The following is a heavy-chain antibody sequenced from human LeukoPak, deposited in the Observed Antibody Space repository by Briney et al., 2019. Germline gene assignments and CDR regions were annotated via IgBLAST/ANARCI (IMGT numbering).Heavy chain of an antibody. CDR1: GGSISSGDYY. Sequence: SQTLSLTCTVSGGSISSGDYYWSWIRQPAGKGLEWIGRIYTSGSTNYNPSLKSRVTMSVDTSKNQFSLKLSSVTAADTAVYYCARFGQQLGQYYFDYWGQGTLVTVSS. V-gene: IGHV4-61*02. CDR2: IYTSGST. D-gene: IGHD6-13*01. CDR3: ARFGQQLGQYYFDY. J-gene: IGHJ4*02.